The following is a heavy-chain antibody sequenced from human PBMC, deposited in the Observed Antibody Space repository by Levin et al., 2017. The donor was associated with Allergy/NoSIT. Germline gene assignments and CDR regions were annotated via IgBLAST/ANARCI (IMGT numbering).Heavy chain of an antibody. Sequence: NPSETLSLTCTVSGGSISSSSYYWGWIRQPPGKGLEWIGSIYYSGSTYYNPSLKSRVTISVDTSKNQFSLKLSSVTAADTAVYYCARHVGGGYYDSSGYYRPHYFDYWGQGTLVTVSS. CDR3: ARHVGGGYYDSSGYYRPHYFDY. CDR2: IYYSGST. D-gene: IGHD3-22*01. V-gene: IGHV4-39*01. CDR1: GGSISSSSYY. J-gene: IGHJ4*02.